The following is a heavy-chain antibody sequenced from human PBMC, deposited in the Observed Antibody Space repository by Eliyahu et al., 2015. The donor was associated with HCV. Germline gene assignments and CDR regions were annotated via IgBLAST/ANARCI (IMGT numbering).Heavy chain of an antibody. CDR1: GFTFSTYW. CDR2: IDSDGSSA. V-gene: IGHV3-74*03. J-gene: IGHJ3*02. Sequence: EVQLVESGGGLVQPGGSLRLSCAASGFTFSTYWXHWVRQAPGKGLVWVSRIDSDGSSATYAASVKGRFTISRDNAKNMLYLQMNSLRAEDTAVYYCARGIRGSRAFDIWGQGTVVTVSS. CDR3: ARGIRGSRAFDI. D-gene: IGHD1-26*01.